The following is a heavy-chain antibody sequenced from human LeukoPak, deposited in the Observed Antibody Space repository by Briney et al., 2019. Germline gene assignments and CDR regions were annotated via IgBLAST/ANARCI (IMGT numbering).Heavy chain of an antibody. CDR3: AKAQGVATIYYFDY. CDR1: GFTFSSYG. J-gene: IGHJ4*02. V-gene: IGHV3-23*01. D-gene: IGHD5-12*01. CDR2: ISGSGGST. Sequence: GGSLRLSCAASGFTFSSYGMSWVRQAPGKGLEWVSAISGSGGSTYYADSVKGRFTISRDNSKNTLYLQMNSLRAEDTAVYYCAKAQGVATIYYFDYWGQGTLVTVSS.